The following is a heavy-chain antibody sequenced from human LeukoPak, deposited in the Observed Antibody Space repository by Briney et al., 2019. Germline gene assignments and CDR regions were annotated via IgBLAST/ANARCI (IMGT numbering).Heavy chain of an antibody. D-gene: IGHD3-10*01. CDR1: GFTSNTYG. CDR2: IRSPSSTI. Sequence: GGSLRLSCAVSGFTSNTYGINWVRQAPGKGLEWVSYIRSPSSTIYYADSVKGRFTISRDNAGDSVYLQMNSLRAEDTAIYYCARSPGYFDYWGQGTLVTVSS. CDR3: ARSPGYFDY. J-gene: IGHJ4*02. V-gene: IGHV3-48*01.